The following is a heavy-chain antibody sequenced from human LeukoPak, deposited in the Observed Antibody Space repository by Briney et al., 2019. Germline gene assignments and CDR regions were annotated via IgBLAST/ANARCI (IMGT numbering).Heavy chain of an antibody. CDR1: GGTFSSYA. D-gene: IGHD4-11*01. CDR3: AREVHDYSNYAESFYFDY. Sequence: WASVKVSCKASGGTFSSYAISWVRQAPGQGLEWMGGIIPIFGTANYAQKFQGRVTITADESTSTAYMELSSLRSEDTAVYYCAREVHDYSNYAESFYFDYWGQGTLVTVSS. V-gene: IGHV1-69*13. CDR2: IIPIFGTA. J-gene: IGHJ4*02.